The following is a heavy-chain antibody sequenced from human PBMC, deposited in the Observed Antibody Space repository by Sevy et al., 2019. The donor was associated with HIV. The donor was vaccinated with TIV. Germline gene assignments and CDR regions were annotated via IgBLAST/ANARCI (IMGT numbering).Heavy chain of an antibody. CDR3: ARALSGEDF. D-gene: IGHD3-16*01. CDR1: GYSFTNYD. J-gene: IGHJ4*02. V-gene: IGHV1-8*01. CDR2: INPDVGRT. Sequence: ASVKVSCKTSGYSFTNYDINWVRQATGQGLEWLGWINPDVGRTVYAQKFQGRVTLTRETSISTAYMELTNLKPDDTAVYYCARALSGEDFWGQGTLVTVSS.